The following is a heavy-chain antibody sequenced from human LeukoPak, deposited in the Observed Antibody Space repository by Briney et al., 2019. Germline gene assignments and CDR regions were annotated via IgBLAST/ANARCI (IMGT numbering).Heavy chain of an antibody. CDR2: ISGSGGST. CDR1: GFTFSSYA. J-gene: IGHJ4*02. V-gene: IGHV3-23*01. D-gene: IGHD3-22*01. Sequence: PGGSLRLSCAASGFTFSSYAMSWVRQAPGKGLEWISAISGSGGSTYYADSVKGRFTISRDNSKNTLYLQMNSLRAEDTAVYYCAKDRVSVYYYVSSGYYYFDYWGQGTLVTVSS. CDR3: AKDRVSVYYYVSSGYYYFDY.